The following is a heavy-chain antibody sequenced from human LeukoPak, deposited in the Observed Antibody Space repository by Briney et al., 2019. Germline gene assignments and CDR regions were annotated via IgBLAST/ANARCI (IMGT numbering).Heavy chain of an antibody. D-gene: IGHD6-13*01. CDR1: GYSFTTYW. CDR3: ASSSKGSTWYRFDY. Sequence: GESLKISCRGSGYSFTTYWISWARQMPGKGLEWMGRIDPSDSYTNYSPSFQGHVTISADKSISTAYLQWSSLKASDTAMYYCASSSKGSTWYRFDYWGQGTLVTVSS. V-gene: IGHV5-10-1*01. CDR2: IDPSDSYT. J-gene: IGHJ4*02.